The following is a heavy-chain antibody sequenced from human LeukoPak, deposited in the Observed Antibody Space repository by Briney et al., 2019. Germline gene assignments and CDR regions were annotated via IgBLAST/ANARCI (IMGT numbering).Heavy chain of an antibody. J-gene: IGHJ3*02. CDR1: GGSISSYY. CDR2: IYTSGST. Sequence: KPSETLSLTCTVSGGSISSYYWSWIRQPAGKGLEWIGRIYTSGSTNYNPSLKSRVTMSVDTSKNQFSLKLSSVTAADTAVYYCARSMVRGEYEAFDIWGQGTMVTVSS. D-gene: IGHD3-10*01. CDR3: ARSMVRGEYEAFDI. V-gene: IGHV4-4*07.